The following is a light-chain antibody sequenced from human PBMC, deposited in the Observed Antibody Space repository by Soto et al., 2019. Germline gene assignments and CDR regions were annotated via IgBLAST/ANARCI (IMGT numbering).Light chain of an antibody. CDR2: AAS. V-gene: IGKV3-20*01. CDR3: QYYGSSPLT. CDR1: QSFSSNS. Sequence: EIVLTQSPGTLSLSPGERATLSCRASQSFSSNSLGWYQQKPGQAPRLLIYAASIRATGIPDRFSGSGSGTDFTLTISRLEPEDCAIYYCQYYGSSPLTFGGGTKVEI. J-gene: IGKJ4*01.